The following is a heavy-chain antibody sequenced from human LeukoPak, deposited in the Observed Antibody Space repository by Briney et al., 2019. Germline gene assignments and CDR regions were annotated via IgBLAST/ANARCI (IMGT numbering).Heavy chain of an antibody. V-gene: IGHV4-59*01. D-gene: IGHD2-15*01. Sequence: SETLSLTCTVSGGSISSYYWGWIRQPPGKGLEWIGYIYYSGSTNYNPSLKSRVTISVDTSKNQFSLKLSSVTAADTAVYYCARTCSGGSCDWFDPWGQGTLVTVSS. J-gene: IGHJ5*02. CDR2: IYYSGST. CDR1: GGSISSYY. CDR3: ARTCSGGSCDWFDP.